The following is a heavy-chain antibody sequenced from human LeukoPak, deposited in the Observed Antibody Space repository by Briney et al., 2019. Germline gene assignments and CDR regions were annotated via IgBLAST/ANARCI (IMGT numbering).Heavy chain of an antibody. D-gene: IGHD6-13*01. CDR3: ARGVSSWYFDY. J-gene: IGHJ4*02. CDR1: GDSVSSNGAA. CDR2: TYYRSKWSN. V-gene: IGHV6-1*01. Sequence: SQTLSLTCAISGDSVSSNGAAWHWVRQSPSRGLEWLGKTYYRSKWSNDFAISVKSRITINPDTSKNQFSLQLNSVIPEDTAVYFCARGVSSWYFDYWGQGTQVTVSS.